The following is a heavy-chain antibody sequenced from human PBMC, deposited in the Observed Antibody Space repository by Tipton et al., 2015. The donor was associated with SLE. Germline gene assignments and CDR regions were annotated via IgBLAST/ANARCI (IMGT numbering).Heavy chain of an antibody. CDR3: TRYDSSSAGGWFDP. V-gene: IGHV4-61*09. CDR1: GASVNSGDYF. Sequence: TLSLTCTVSGASVNSGDYFWTWLRQPAEKGLEWLGHAYTTGDTNYNPSLKSRVTISVDTSKNQFSLRLSSVTAVDTAVYYCTRYDSSSAGGWFDPWGQGTLVTVSS. J-gene: IGHJ5*02. D-gene: IGHD6-6*01. CDR2: AYTTGDT.